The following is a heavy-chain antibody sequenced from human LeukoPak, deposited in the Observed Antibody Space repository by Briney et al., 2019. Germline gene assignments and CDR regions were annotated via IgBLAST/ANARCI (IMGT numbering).Heavy chain of an antibody. Sequence: GGSLRLSCAASGFTFSSYAMSWVRQAPGKGLEWVSAISGSGGSTYYADSVKGRFTISRDNSKNTLYLQMNSLRAEDTAVYYCAKNPYYYGSGSYLYYWGQGTLVTVPS. V-gene: IGHV3-23*01. CDR1: GFTFSSYA. CDR2: ISGSGGST. CDR3: AKNPYYYGSGSYLYY. D-gene: IGHD3-10*01. J-gene: IGHJ4*02.